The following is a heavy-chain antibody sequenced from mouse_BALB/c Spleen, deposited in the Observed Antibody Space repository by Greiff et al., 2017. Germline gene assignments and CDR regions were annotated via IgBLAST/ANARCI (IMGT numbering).Heavy chain of an antibody. J-gene: IGHJ4*01. D-gene: IGHD3-3*01. CDR2: IWSGGST. V-gene: IGHV2-2*02. CDR1: GFSLTSYG. Sequence: QVQLQQSGPGLVQPSQSLSITCTVSGFSLTSYGVHWVRQSPGKGLEWLGVIWSGGSTDYNAAFISRLSISKDNSKSQVFFKMNSLQANDTAIYYCAREGTGGAMDYWGQGTSVTVSS. CDR3: AREGTGGAMDY.